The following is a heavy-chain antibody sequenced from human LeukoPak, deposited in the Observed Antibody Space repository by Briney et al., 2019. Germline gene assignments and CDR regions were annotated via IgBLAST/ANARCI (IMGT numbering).Heavy chain of an antibody. CDR1: GGSTSSSSYY. J-gene: IGHJ4*02. V-gene: IGHV4-39*07. CDR2: IYYSGST. CDR3: ARTRYSSGWFDY. Sequence: SETLSLTCTVSGGSTSSSSYYWGWIRQPPGKGLEWIGSIYYSGSTYYNPSLKSRVTISVDTSKNQFSLKLSSVTAADTAVYYCARTRYSSGWFDYWGQGTPVTVSS. D-gene: IGHD6-19*01.